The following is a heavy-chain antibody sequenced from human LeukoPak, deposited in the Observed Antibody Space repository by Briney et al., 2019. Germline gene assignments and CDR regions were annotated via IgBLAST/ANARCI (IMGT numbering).Heavy chain of an antibody. V-gene: IGHV4-39*01. Sequence: SETLSLTCTVSGGSITSSSYYWGWIRQPPGKGLEWIGSIFYSGSTYYNPSLKSRVTISVDTSKNQFSLKLTSVTAADTAVYYCARNWGLRSRIDYWGQGILVTVSS. J-gene: IGHJ4*02. CDR3: ARNWGLRSRIDY. D-gene: IGHD3-16*01. CDR2: IFYSGST. CDR1: GGSITSSSYY.